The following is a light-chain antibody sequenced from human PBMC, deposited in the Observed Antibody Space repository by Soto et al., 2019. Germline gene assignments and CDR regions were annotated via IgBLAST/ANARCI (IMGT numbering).Light chain of an antibody. CDR1: ESISSW. CDR2: KAS. J-gene: IGKJ1*01. V-gene: IGKV1-5*03. Sequence: DIQMTQSPPTLSASAGDRVTITCRASESISSWLAWYQQKPGKAPKLLMYKASSLESGVPSRFSGSGSGTEFTLTISSLQPDDFATYYCQQYNSYSWTFGQRTKVDI. CDR3: QQYNSYSWT.